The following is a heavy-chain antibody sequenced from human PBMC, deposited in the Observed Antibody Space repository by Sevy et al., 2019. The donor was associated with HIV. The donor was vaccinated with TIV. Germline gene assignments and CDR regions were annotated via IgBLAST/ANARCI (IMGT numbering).Heavy chain of an antibody. CDR2: INANTGKP. V-gene: IGHV7-4-1*02. CDR3: AKGRPGSGYAGAAAGD. D-gene: IGHD5-12*01. J-gene: IGHJ4*02. CDR1: GYRFTSYA. Sequence: ASVKVSCKASGYRFTSYAMNWVRQAPGQGLEWMGWINANTGKPTYAQGFTGRFVFSLDTSVKPEYLKISSLKAEDTAVYYCAKGRPGSGYAGAAAGDWGQGTRVTVSS.